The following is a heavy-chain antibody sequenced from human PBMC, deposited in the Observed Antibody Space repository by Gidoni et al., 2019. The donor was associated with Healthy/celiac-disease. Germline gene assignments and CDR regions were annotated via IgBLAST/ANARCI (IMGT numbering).Heavy chain of an antibody. Sequence: QVQLQASGPGLVKPSETLSLTCTVSGGSISSYYWSWIRQPPGKGLEWIGYIYYSGSTNYNPSLKSRVTISVDTSKNQFSLKLSSVTAADTAVYYCARDDNWFDPWGQGTLVTVSS. CDR3: ARDDNWFDP. CDR2: IYYSGST. CDR1: GGSISSYY. V-gene: IGHV4-59*01. J-gene: IGHJ5*02.